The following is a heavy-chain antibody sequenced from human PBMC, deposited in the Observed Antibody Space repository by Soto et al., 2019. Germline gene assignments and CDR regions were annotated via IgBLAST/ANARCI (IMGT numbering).Heavy chain of an antibody. J-gene: IGHJ5*02. Sequence: GGSLRLSCTASGFAFRSHAMQWVRQAPGKGLEWVAVISSDGATKYVADSLKGRFTISRDNFESTMSLQMNNLRPEDTALYYCARSYVHIAAAGRLDLWGPGTLVTVSS. CDR3: ARSYVHIAAAGRLDL. CDR2: ISSDGATK. V-gene: IGHV3-30*14. D-gene: IGHD6-13*01. CDR1: GFAFRSHA.